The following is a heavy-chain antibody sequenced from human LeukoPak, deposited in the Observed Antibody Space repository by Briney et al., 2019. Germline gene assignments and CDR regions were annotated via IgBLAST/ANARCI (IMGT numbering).Heavy chain of an antibody. D-gene: IGHD3-10*01. CDR1: GLTFSSSW. Sequence: HPGGSLRLSCAVSGLTFSSSWMDWVRQAPGKGLEWVASINPEGSEKYSADSVKGRFTISRDNAKNSLYLQMSSLRAEDTAVYYCARGGRPDYWGQGTLVTVSS. J-gene: IGHJ4*02. CDR2: INPEGSEK. CDR3: ARGGRPDY. V-gene: IGHV3-7*01.